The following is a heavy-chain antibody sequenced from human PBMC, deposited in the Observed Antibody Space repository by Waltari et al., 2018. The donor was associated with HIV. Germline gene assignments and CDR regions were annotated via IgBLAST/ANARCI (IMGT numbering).Heavy chain of an antibody. D-gene: IGHD2-8*01. CDR3: ASRTKGYCPSCLCLNIDV. CDR2: MKPNSGNA. Sequence: QEDLVQSGAEVKKLGASVKVSCKAIGYTFSSYDLNWVRQAEGQGVEWVGWMKPNSGNAGYAQKFQGRVTMTRSSSTSTAYMELSGLTSEDTAVYYCASRTKGYCPSCLCLNIDVWGQGTTDTVSS. CDR1: GYTFSSYD. J-gene: IGHJ6*02. V-gene: IGHV1-8*02.